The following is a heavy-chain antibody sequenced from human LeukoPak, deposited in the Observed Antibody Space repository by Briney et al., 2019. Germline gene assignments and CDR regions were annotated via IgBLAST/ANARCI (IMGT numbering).Heavy chain of an antibody. J-gene: IGHJ4*01. CDR3: AKDLISPRSVGSSEKLDY. Sequence: PGGSLRLSCAASGFTFTSYAMSWVRQAPGKGLEWVSSIFGSGIDTQYADSVKGRFTISRDNSKNTLYLEMNSLRPEDTAIYYCAKDLISPRSVGSSEKLDYWGHGTLVTVSS. CDR2: IFGSGIDT. CDR1: GFTFTSYA. D-gene: IGHD3-10*01. V-gene: IGHV3-23*01.